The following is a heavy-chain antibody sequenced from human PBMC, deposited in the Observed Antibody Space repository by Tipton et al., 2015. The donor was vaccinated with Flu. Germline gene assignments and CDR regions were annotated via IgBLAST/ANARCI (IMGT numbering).Heavy chain of an antibody. CDR3: ASNGPPKYCTDGICPPYFDY. J-gene: IGHJ4*02. Sequence: LRLSCTVSGGSISSGGYYWSWIRQHPGKGLDWIGYIYYSGSTYYNPSLKSRVIISLDTSKNQFSLKLSSVTAADTAVYYCASNGPPKYCTDGICPPYFDYWGQGTLVTVSS. D-gene: IGHD2-8*01. CDR1: GGSISSGGYY. V-gene: IGHV4-31*03. CDR2: IYYSGST.